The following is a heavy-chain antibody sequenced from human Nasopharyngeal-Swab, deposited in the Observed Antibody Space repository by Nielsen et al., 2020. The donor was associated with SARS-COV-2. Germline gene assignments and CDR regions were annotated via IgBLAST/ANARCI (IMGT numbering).Heavy chain of an antibody. J-gene: IGHJ3*02. CDR1: GGSISSSNW. CDR2: IYHSGST. Sequence: TLSLTCAVSGGSISSSNWWSWVRQPPGKGLEWIGEIYHSGSTNYNPSLKSRVTISVDKSKNQFSLKLSSVTAADTAVYYCARALTPELLWFGELADAFDIWGQGTMVTVSS. CDR3: ARALTPELLWFGELADAFDI. D-gene: IGHD3-10*01. V-gene: IGHV4-4*02.